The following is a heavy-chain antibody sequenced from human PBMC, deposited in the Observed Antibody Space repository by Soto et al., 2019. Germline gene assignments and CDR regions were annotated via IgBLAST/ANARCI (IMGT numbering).Heavy chain of an antibody. Sequence: SETLSLTCSVSGGSINSYWWSWIRQPAGKGLEWIGRVYSSGTTDYNPSLNSRATMSVETSKNQFSLKLSSVTAADTAVYYCAGDIGSFAYGEGYWGQGIQVTVPQ. CDR2: VYSSGTT. CDR3: AGDIGSFAYGEGY. CDR1: GGSINSYW. D-gene: IGHD3-10*01. J-gene: IGHJ4*02. V-gene: IGHV4-4*07.